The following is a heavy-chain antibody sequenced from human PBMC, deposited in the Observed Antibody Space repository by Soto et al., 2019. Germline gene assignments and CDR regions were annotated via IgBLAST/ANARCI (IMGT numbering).Heavy chain of an antibody. V-gene: IGHV2-5*01. J-gene: IGHJ2*01. Sequence: QITLKESGPTLVKPTQTLTLTCTFSGFSLSASGVGVGWIRQPPGKALEWLALIYWNDDKHYSPSLKSRLTITKDTSKSQVVLTMTNMDPVDTGRYFCAHRLSECSGGTCYRYFDLWGRGTLVTVSS. CDR3: AHRLSECSGGTCYRYFDL. CDR1: GFSLSASGVG. D-gene: IGHD2-15*01. CDR2: IYWNDDK.